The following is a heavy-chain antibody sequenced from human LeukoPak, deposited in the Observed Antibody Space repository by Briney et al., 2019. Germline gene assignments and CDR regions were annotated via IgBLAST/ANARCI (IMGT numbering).Heavy chain of an antibody. CDR3: ARLGPIDIKNDDYYYYYGMDV. D-gene: IGHD2/OR15-2a*01. Sequence: GESLKISCKGPGYIFTSYWISWVRQMPGKGLEWMGRIDPSDSYTNYSPSFQGHVTISADKSISTAYLQWSSLKASDTAMYYCARLGPIDIKNDDYYYYYGMDVWGQGTTVTVSS. CDR2: IDPSDSYT. V-gene: IGHV5-10-1*01. J-gene: IGHJ6*02. CDR1: GYIFTSYW.